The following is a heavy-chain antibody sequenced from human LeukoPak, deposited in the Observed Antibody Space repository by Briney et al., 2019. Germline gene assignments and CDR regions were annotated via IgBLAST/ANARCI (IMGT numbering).Heavy chain of an antibody. V-gene: IGHV1-2*02. CDR2: INPNSGGT. J-gene: IGHJ4*02. D-gene: IGHD3-22*01. CDR1: GYTFTGYY. Sequence: EASVKVSCKASGYTFTGYYMHWVRQAPGQGLEWMGWINPNSGGTNYAQKFQGRVTMTRDTSISTAYMELSRLRSDDTAVYYCARAEGYYYDSSGYYHPYFDYWGQGTLVTVSS. CDR3: ARAEGYYYDSSGYYHPYFDY.